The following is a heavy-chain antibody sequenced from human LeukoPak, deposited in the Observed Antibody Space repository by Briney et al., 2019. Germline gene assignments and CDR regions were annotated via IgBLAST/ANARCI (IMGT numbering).Heavy chain of an antibody. J-gene: IGHJ6*02. Sequence: ASVKVSCKASGFTCTRYSITWVRQAPGKGHEWMGWISDYNGNTNYAQKYQGRVTMTTDTSTRTAYMELRSLRSDDTAVYYCARVVRSDSFDYDYYYAMDVWGQGTTVTVSS. D-gene: IGHD2-8*01. V-gene: IGHV1-18*01. CDR3: ARVVRSDSFDYDYYYAMDV. CDR1: GFTCTRYS. CDR2: ISDYNGNT.